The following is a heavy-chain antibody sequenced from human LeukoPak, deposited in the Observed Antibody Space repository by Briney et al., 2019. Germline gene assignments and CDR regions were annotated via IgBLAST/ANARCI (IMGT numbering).Heavy chain of an antibody. V-gene: IGHV3-23*01. CDR2: ITGGGSSS. CDR1: GFTFTNYA. CDR3: ARHNSGWYAARGGRQLDY. J-gene: IGHJ4*02. D-gene: IGHD6-19*01. Sequence: GWSLRLSCAASGFTFTNYAMSWVRQAPGKGLEWVSTITGGGSSSYYADSVKGRFTISRDNSKNTVYLQMNSLRAEDTAVYYCARHNSGWYAARGGRQLDYWGQGTLVTVSS.